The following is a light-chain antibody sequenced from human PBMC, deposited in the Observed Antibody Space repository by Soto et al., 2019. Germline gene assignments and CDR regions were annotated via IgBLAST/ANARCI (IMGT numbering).Light chain of an antibody. J-gene: IGKJ4*01. Sequence: EIAMTQSPATLSVSPGERGTLSCRASQSVSSNLAWYQQKPGQAPRLLIYAASARATGIPARFSGSGSGTDFTLTISSLQSEDFATYYCQKCGIAPFSFGGGTKVELK. CDR1: QSVSSN. V-gene: IGKV3-15*01. CDR3: QKCGIAPFS. CDR2: AAS.